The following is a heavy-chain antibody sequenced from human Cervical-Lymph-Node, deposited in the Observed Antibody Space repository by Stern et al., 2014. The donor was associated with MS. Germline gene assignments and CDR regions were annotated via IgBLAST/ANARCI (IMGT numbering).Heavy chain of an antibody. CDR1: GFTVDDCA. V-gene: IGHV3-9*01. Sequence: EVQLVESGGGSVQPGRSLRLSCAASGFTVDDCAMHWVRQAPGKGLEWVSGISWNSTNIGYADSVRCRFTISRDNAKNSLYLQMNGLRPEDTALYYCAKDISERHYYFDSWGEGTLVTVSS. CDR3: AKDISERHYYFDS. D-gene: IGHD3-16*02. CDR2: ISWNSTNI. J-gene: IGHJ4*02.